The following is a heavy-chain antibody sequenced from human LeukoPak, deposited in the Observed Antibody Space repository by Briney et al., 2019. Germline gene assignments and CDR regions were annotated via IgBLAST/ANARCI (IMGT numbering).Heavy chain of an antibody. CDR3: ARDLYIAAAATGY. D-gene: IGHD6-13*01. V-gene: IGHV3-21*01. J-gene: IGHJ4*02. CDR1: GFTFSSYS. Sequence: PGGSLRLSCAASGFTFSSYSMNWVRQAPGKGLEWVSSISSSSSYIYYADSVKGRFTISRDNAKNSLYLQMNSLRAEDTAVYYCARDLYIAAAATGYWGQGTLVTVSS. CDR2: ISSSSSYI.